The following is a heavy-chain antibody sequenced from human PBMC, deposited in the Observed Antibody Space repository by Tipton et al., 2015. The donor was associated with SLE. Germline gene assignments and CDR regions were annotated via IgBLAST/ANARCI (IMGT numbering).Heavy chain of an antibody. D-gene: IGHD5-12*01. CDR2: IYHSGST. J-gene: IGHJ4*02. CDR3: ARESSGYDFDY. Sequence: TLSLTCAVSGYSISSGYYWGWIRQPPGKGLEWIGSIYHSGSTYYNPSLKSRVTISVDTSKNQFSLKLSSVTAADTAVYYCARESSGYDFDYWGQGTLVTVFS. CDR1: GYSISSGYY. V-gene: IGHV4-38-2*01.